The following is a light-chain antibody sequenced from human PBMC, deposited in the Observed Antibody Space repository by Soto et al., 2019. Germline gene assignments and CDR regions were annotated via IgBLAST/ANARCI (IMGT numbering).Light chain of an antibody. CDR3: QQYGSSPRT. CDR2: GAS. Sequence: EIVFTQSPATLSLSPGERATLSFRASQSVSSSYLAWYQQKPGQAPRLLIYGASSRATGIPDRFSGSGSGTDFTLTISRLEPEDFAVYYCQQYGSSPRTFGQGTKVDIK. J-gene: IGKJ1*01. V-gene: IGKV3-20*01. CDR1: QSVSSSY.